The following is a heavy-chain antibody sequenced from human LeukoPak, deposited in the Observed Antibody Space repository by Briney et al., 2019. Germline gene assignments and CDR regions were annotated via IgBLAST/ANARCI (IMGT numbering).Heavy chain of an antibody. CDR2: IYYSGST. J-gene: IGHJ4*02. V-gene: IGHV4-59*01. D-gene: IGHD2-2*01. Sequence: SETLSLTCTVSGGSISSYYWSWFRQPPGKGLEWIGYIYYSGSTNYNPSLKSRVTISVDTSKNQFSLKLSSVTAADTAVYYCARSVLLGYCSSTSCSKGTFDYWGQGTLVTVSS. CDR1: GGSISSYY. CDR3: ARSVLLGYCSSTSCSKGTFDY.